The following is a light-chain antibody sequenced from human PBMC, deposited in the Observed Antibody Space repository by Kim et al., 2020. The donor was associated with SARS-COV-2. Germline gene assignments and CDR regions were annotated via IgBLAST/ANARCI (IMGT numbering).Light chain of an antibody. CDR3: QVWDRTSNHPV. CDR2: YYA. Sequence: SSCGVNDVRSESVHLYRQKPSQGPRLVISYYADRPSGIPERFTGSTSKNTDTLTISRVEAGDKADYFCQVWDRTSNHPVFGGGTQLTVL. V-gene: IGLV3-21*04. J-gene: IGLJ3*02. CDR1: DVRSES.